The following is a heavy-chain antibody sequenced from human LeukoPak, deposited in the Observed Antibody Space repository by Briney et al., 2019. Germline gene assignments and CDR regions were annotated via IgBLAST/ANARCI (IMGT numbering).Heavy chain of an antibody. Sequence: GGSLRLSCAASGFTFSSYAMHWVRQAPGKGLEWVAVISYDGSNKYYADSVKGRFTISRDNSKNTLYLQMNSLRAEDTAVYYCARGVLRYFDWLFLSFDYWGQGTLVTVSS. CDR3: ARGVLRYFDWLFLSFDY. J-gene: IGHJ4*02. CDR1: GFTFSSYA. CDR2: ISYDGSNK. V-gene: IGHV3-30-3*01. D-gene: IGHD3-9*01.